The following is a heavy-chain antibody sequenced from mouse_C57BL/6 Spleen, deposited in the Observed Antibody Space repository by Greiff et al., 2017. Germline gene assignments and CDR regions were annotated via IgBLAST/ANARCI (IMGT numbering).Heavy chain of an antibody. J-gene: IGHJ4*01. CDR3: ASPYDYDKPMDD. V-gene: IGHV14-2*01. CDR2: IDPEDGET. D-gene: IGHD2-4*01. CDR1: GFNIKDYY. Sequence: EVQLQQSGAELVKPGASVKLSCTASGFNIKDYYMHWVKQRTEQGLEWIGRIDPEDGETKYAPKFPGKATITADTSSNTAYLQLSSLTSEDTAVYYCASPYDYDKPMDDWGQGTSVTVSS.